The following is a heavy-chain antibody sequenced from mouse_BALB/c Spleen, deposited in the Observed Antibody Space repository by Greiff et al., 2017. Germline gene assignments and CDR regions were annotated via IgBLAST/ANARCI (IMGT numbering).Heavy chain of an antibody. CDR2: IWGDGST. V-gene: IGHV2-6-7*01. D-gene: IGHD2-14*01. CDR1: GFSLTGYG. Sequence: QVQLQQSGPGLVAPSQSLSITCTVSGFSLTGYGVNWVRQPPGKGLEWLGMIWGDGSTDYNSALKSRLSISKDNSKSQVFLKMNSLQTDDTARYYCARVKVRPYYAMDYWGQGTSVTVSS. J-gene: IGHJ4*01. CDR3: ARVKVRPYYAMDY.